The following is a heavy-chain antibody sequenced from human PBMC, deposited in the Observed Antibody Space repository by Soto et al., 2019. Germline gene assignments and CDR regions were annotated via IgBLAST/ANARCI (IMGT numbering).Heavy chain of an antibody. CDR2: IYSRGGT. J-gene: IGHJ2*01. Sequence: QVPLQESGPGLVKPSQTLSLTCTVYGDSISTGVHYWSWIRQHPGKGLEWLAYIYSRGGTFYNPSLMGRLTISLDTSPNQFSRTLSAVTAADTAVYYCARDGLLTGTTGWYFDLCARVPLVAVSS. CDR1: GDSISTGVHY. CDR3: ARDGLLTGTTGWYFDL. D-gene: IGHD1-7*01. V-gene: IGHV4-31*03.